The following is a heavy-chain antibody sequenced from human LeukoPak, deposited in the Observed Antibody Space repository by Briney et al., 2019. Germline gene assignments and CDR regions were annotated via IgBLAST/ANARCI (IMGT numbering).Heavy chain of an antibody. Sequence: GGSLRLSCAASGFTFSSYGMHWVRQAPGKGLEWVAVIWYDGSNKYYADSVKGRFTISRDNSKNTLYLQMNSLRAEDTAVYYCARDPDSSGYYPNIWGQGTMVTVSS. CDR1: GFTFSSYG. J-gene: IGHJ3*02. CDR2: IWYDGSNK. V-gene: IGHV3-33*01. CDR3: ARDPDSSGYYPNI. D-gene: IGHD3-22*01.